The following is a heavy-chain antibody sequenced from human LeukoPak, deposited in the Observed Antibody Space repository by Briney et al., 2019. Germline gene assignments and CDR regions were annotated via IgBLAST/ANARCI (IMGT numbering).Heavy chain of an antibody. CDR1: GYTFTSYD. CDR2: MNPNSGNT. D-gene: IGHD3-22*01. V-gene: IGHV1-8*01. Sequence: ASVKVSCKASGYTFTSYDINWVRQATGQGLEWMGWMNPNSGNTGYAQKFQGRVTMTRNTSISTAYMELSSLRSEATAVYYCARGRAYYYDSSGLAPDYWGQGTPVTVSS. CDR3: ARGRAYYYDSSGLAPDY. J-gene: IGHJ4*02.